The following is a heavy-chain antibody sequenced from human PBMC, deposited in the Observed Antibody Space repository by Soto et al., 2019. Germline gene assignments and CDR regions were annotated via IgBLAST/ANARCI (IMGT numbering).Heavy chain of an antibody. CDR3: AKEYCISTSCYPYYYYGMDV. Sequence: GGSLRLSCAASGFTFSSYGMHWVRQAPGKGLEWVAVISYDGSNKYYADSVKGRFTISRDNSKNTLYLQMNSLRAEDTAVYYCAKEYCISTSCYPYYYYGMDVWGQGTTVTVSS. CDR2: ISYDGSNK. CDR1: GFTFSSYG. V-gene: IGHV3-30*18. D-gene: IGHD2-2*01. J-gene: IGHJ6*02.